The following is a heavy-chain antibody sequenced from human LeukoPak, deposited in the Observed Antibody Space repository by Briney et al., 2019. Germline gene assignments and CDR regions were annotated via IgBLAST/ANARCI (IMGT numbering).Heavy chain of an antibody. J-gene: IGHJ5*02. V-gene: IGHV3-23*01. D-gene: IGHD3-16*01. CDR3: ARDLRGSPDR. Sequence: QTGGSLRLSCAASGLTFSSYAISSVRQAPGKGLEWVSAISGSGGFTYDADSVKGRFTISRENAKNTVYLQMNSMSGEDTAVYCCARDLRGSPDRWGQGTMVTVSS. CDR1: GLTFSSYA. CDR2: ISGSGGFT.